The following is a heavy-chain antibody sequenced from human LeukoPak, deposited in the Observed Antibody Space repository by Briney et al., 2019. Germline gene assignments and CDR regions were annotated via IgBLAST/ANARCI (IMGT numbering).Heavy chain of an antibody. D-gene: IGHD1-26*01. CDR2: IYYSGST. J-gene: IGHJ4*02. CDR3: AIRSPSGTYFDN. V-gene: IGHV4-31*03. Sequence: SETLSLTCTVSGGSISSGGYYWSWIRQHPGKGLEWIGYIYYSGSTYYNPSLKSRVTISVDTSKNQFSLKLSSVTAADTAVYYCAIRSPSGTYFDNWGQGTLVTVSS. CDR1: GGSISSGGYY.